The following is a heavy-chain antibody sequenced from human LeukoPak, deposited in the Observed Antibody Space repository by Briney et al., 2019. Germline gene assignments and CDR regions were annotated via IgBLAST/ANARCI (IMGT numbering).Heavy chain of an antibody. Sequence: PSETLSLTCTVSGGSISSSSYYWGWIRQPPGKGLECIGSIYYSGSTYYNPSLKSRVTISVDTSKNQFSLKLSSVTAADSAVYYCARHRVDGSGRYPDGYYYYYYMDVWGKGTTVTISS. J-gene: IGHJ6*03. CDR1: GGSISSSSYY. CDR3: ARHRVDGSGRYPDGYYYYYYMDV. V-gene: IGHV4-39*01. D-gene: IGHD3-10*01. CDR2: IYYSGST.